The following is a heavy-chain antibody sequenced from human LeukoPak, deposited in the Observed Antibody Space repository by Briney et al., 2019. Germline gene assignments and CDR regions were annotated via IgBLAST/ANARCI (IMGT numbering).Heavy chain of an antibody. J-gene: IGHJ4*02. D-gene: IGHD6-13*01. CDR1: GGSISNHH. CDR2: IYYSGST. Sequence: SETLSLTCTVSGGSISNHHWSWIRQPPGKGLEWIGSIYYSGSTYYNPSLKSRVTISVDTSKNQFSLKLSSVTAADTAVYYCASRARGHFDYWGQGTLVTVSS. V-gene: IGHV4-59*05. CDR3: ASRARGHFDY.